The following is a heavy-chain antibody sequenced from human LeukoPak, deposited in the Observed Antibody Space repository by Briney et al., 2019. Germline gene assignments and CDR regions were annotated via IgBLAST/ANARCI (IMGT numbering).Heavy chain of an antibody. J-gene: IGHJ4*02. CDR1: GFTFSRYW. CDR3: ARGIAAAATFDF. Sequence: GGSLRLSCAATGFTFSRYWMSWVRQAPGKGLEWVANIKEDGNEKYYVDSVKGRFTISRDNAKNSLYLQMNSLRAEDTAVYYCARGIAAAATFDFWGQGTPVTVSS. CDR2: IKEDGNEK. D-gene: IGHD6-13*01. V-gene: IGHV3-7*01.